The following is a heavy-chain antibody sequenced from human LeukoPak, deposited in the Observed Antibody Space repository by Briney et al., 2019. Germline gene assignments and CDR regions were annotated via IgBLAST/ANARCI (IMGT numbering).Heavy chain of an antibody. D-gene: IGHD5-24*01. V-gene: IGHV3-30-3*01. CDR1: GFTFSSYA. Sequence: GRSLRLSCAASGFTFSSYAMHWVRQAPGKGLEWVAVISYDGSNKYYADSVKGRFTIPRDNSRDTLYLQMNSLRAGDTAVYYCARDTLGMATMQFDYWGQGTLVTVSS. CDR2: ISYDGSNK. J-gene: IGHJ4*02. CDR3: ARDTLGMATMQFDY.